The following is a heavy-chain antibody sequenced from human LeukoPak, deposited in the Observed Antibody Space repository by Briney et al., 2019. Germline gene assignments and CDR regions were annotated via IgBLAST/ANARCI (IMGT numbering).Heavy chain of an antibody. Sequence: PSETLSLTCTVSGGSISSYYWSWIRQPAGKGLEWIGRIYTSGSTNYNPSLKSRVTMSVDTSKNQFSLKLSSVTAADTAVYYCARAHLQYSSSDAFDIWGQGTMVTVSS. CDR2: IYTSGST. V-gene: IGHV4-4*07. J-gene: IGHJ3*02. CDR3: ARAHLQYSSSDAFDI. D-gene: IGHD6-6*01. CDR1: GGSISSYY.